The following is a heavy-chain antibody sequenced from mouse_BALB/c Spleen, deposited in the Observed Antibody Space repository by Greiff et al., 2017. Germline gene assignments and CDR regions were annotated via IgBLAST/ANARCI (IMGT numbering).Heavy chain of an antibody. Sequence: QVQLQQSGPELVKPGASVKISCKASGYAFSSSWMNWVKQRPGQGLEWIGRIYPGDGDTNYNGKFKGKATLTADKSSSTAYMQLSSLTSVDSAVYFCARYCGYDGYFDVWGAGTTVTVSS. CDR2: IYPGDGDT. V-gene: IGHV1-82*01. J-gene: IGHJ1*01. CDR3: ARYCGYDGYFDV. D-gene: IGHD1-2*01. CDR1: GYAFSSSW.